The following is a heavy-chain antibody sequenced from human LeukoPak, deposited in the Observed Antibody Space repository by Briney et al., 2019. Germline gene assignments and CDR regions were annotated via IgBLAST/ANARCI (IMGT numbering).Heavy chain of an antibody. J-gene: IGHJ4*02. CDR3: ARGAYYDSSGYYYGFGFDY. D-gene: IGHD3-22*01. Sequence: SETLSLTCTVSGGSISSYYWSCIRQPPGKGLEWIGYIYYSGSTNYNPSLKSRVTISVDRSKNQFSLKLSSVTAADAAVYYCARGAYYDSSGYYYGFGFDYWGQGTLVTVSS. CDR1: GGSISSYY. CDR2: IYYSGST. V-gene: IGHV4-59*01.